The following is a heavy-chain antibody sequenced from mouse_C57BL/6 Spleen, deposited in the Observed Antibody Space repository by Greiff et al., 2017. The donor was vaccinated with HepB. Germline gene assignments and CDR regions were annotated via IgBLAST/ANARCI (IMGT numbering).Heavy chain of an antibody. J-gene: IGHJ2*01. CDR2: IYPGSGNT. CDR3: ARKAPLIYYYGSSYYFDY. V-gene: IGHV1-76*01. D-gene: IGHD1-1*01. Sequence: QVQLQQSGAELVRPGASVKLSCKASGYTFTDYYINWVKQRPGQGLEWIARIYPGSGNTYYNEKFKGKATLTAEKSSSTAYMQLSSLTSEDSAVYFCARKAPLIYYYGSSYYFDYWGQGTTLTVSS. CDR1: GYTFTDYY.